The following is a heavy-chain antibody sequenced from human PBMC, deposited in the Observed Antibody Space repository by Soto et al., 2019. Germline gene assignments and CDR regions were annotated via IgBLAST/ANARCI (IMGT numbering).Heavy chain of an antibody. CDR3: VRDGTKTLRDWFDP. CDR2: IYATGTT. D-gene: IGHD1-1*01. CDR1: VASISGFY. J-gene: IGHJ5*02. V-gene: IGHV4-4*07. Sequence: SETLSLTGTVSVASISGFYWSWIRKSAGKGLEWIGRIYATGTTDYNPSLKSRVMMSVDTSKKQFSLKLRSVTAADTAVYYCVRDGTKTLRDWFDPWGQGISVTVSS.